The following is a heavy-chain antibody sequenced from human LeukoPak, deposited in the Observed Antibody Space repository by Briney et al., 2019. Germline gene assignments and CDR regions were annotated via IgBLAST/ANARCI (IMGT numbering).Heavy chain of an antibody. Sequence: GGSLRLSCAASGFTVSSNYMSWVRQAPGKGLEWVSVIYSGGSTYYADSVKGRFTISRDNSKNTLYLQMNSLRAEDTAVYYCARAPRDGHNSDYFDYWGQGTLVTVSS. CDR2: IYSGGST. CDR3: ARAPRDGHNSDYFDY. V-gene: IGHV3-66*02. D-gene: IGHD5-24*01. CDR1: GFTVSSNY. J-gene: IGHJ4*02.